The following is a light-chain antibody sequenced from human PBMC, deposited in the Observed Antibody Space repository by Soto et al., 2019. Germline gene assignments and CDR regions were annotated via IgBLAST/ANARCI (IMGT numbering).Light chain of an antibody. CDR2: DAS. J-gene: IGKJ1*01. CDR3: QQTYIIPQT. Sequence: DIQMTQSPSSLSASVGDRVTITCRASQSISSYLNWYQQKPGKAPKLLIYDASSLQSGVPSRFSGSGSGTDYTLTISSLQPEDFASYYCQQTYIIPQTFGQGTKV. CDR1: QSISSY. V-gene: IGKV1-39*01.